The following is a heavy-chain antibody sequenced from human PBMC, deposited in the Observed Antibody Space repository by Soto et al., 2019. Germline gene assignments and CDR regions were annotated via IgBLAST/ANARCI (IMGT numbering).Heavy chain of an antibody. Sequence: SETLSLTCAVYGGSFSGYYWSWIRQPPGKGLEWIGYIYYSGSTNYNPSLKSRVTISVDTSKNQFSLKLSSVTAADTAVYYCAALYITGTTGTDVWGQGTTVTVSS. CDR1: GGSFSGYY. CDR2: IYYSGST. D-gene: IGHD1-20*01. CDR3: AALYITGTTGTDV. V-gene: IGHV4-59*01. J-gene: IGHJ6*02.